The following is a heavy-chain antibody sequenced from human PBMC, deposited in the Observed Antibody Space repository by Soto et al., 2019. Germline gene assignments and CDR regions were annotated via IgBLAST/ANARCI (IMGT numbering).Heavy chain of an antibody. CDR2: ISYDGSND. V-gene: IGHV3-30*04. J-gene: IGHJ4*02. CDR1: EFTFSTSA. CDR3: XXXXXXXXXXKQYFGY. Sequence: QVYLVESGGGVVQPGRSLRLSCAASEFTFSTSAMHWVRQAPGKGLEWVAAISYDGSNDYYADSVKGRFTVSRDNXXXXXXXXXXXXXXXXXXXXXXXXXXXXXXXXKQYFGYWGQGTLVTVSS.